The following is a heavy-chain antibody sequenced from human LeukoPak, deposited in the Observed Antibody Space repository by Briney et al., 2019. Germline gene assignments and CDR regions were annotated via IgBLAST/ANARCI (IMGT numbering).Heavy chain of an antibody. Sequence: SGGSLRLSCAASGFTFSSYSMNWVRQAPGKGLEWVSYISSSSSTIYYADSVKGRFTISRDNAKSSLYLQMNSLRDEDTAVYYCALKKDYPEAFDIWGQGTMVTVSS. V-gene: IGHV3-48*02. CDR3: ALKKDYPEAFDI. CDR1: GFTFSSYS. CDR2: ISSSSSTI. J-gene: IGHJ3*02. D-gene: IGHD4-11*01.